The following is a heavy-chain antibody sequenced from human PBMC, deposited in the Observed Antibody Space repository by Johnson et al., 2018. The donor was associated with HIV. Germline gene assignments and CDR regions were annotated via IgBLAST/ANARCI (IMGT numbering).Heavy chain of an antibody. CDR3: ARDEAAGRMVANDAFDI. Sequence: VQLVESGGSMIRPGGSLRLSCTASGFRIDDYGMSWVRQGPGQGLEWVAGINWNGGSTSYADSVKGRFSISRDNAKNSLYLQMNSLRAEDTALYYCARDEAAGRMVANDAFDIWGQGTMVTVSS. V-gene: IGHV3-20*04. D-gene: IGHD6-13*01. J-gene: IGHJ3*02. CDR2: INWNGGST. CDR1: GFRIDDYG.